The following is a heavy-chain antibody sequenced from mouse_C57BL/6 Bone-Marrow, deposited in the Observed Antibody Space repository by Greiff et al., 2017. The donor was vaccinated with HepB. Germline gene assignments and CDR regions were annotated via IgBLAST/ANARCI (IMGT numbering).Heavy chain of an antibody. J-gene: IGHJ1*03. CDR2: IHPNSGST. D-gene: IGHD1-1*01. CDR3: ARCPYDYGTLYWYFDV. CDR1: GYTFTSYW. V-gene: IGHV1-64*01. Sequence: QVQLQQPGAELVKPGASVKLSCKASGYTFTSYWMHWVKQRPGQGLEWIGMIHPNSGSTNYNEKFKSKATLTVDKSSSTAYMQLSSLTSEDSAVYYCARCPYDYGTLYWYFDVWGTGTTVTVSS.